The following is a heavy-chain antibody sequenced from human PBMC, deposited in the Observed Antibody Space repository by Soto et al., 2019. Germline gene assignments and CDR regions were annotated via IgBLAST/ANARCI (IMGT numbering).Heavy chain of an antibody. V-gene: IGHV3-30-3*01. CDR1: GFTFSSYA. CDR2: ISYDGSNK. J-gene: IGHJ3*02. CDR3: ARGDGYGGKSAFDI. Sequence: QVQLVESGGGVVQPGRSLRLSCAASGFTFSSYAMHWFRQAPGKGLEWVAVISYDGSNKYYADSVKGRFTISRDNSKNTLYLQMNSLRAEDTAVYYCARGDGYGGKSAFDIWGQGTMVTVSS. D-gene: IGHD4-17*01.